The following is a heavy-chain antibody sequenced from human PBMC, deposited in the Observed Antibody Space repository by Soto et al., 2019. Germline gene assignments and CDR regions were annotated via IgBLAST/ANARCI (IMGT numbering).Heavy chain of an antibody. CDR2: IVVGSGNT. Sequence: QMQLVQSGPEVKKPGTSVKVSCKASGFTFTSSAVQWVRQARGQRLEWIGWIVVGSGNTNYAQKFQERVTITRDMSTSTAYMELSSLRSEDTAVYYCAAPSYHYGDYVNHYGMDVWGQGTTVTVSS. CDR1: GFTFTSSA. CDR3: AAPSYHYGDYVNHYGMDV. J-gene: IGHJ6*02. V-gene: IGHV1-58*01. D-gene: IGHD4-17*01.